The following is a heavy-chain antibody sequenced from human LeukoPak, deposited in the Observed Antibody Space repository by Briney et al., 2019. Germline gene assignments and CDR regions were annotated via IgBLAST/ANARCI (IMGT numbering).Heavy chain of an antibody. CDR1: GGSISSGGNY. CDR2: IYYSGST. V-gene: IGHV4-31*03. CDR3: ARDRWLDP. Sequence: PSETLSLTCTVSGGSISSGGNYWGWIRQHPGKGLEWIGYIYYSGSTYYNPSLKSRVTISLDTSKNQFSLKLTSVTAADTAVYYCARDRWLDPWGQGTLVTVSS. J-gene: IGHJ5*02.